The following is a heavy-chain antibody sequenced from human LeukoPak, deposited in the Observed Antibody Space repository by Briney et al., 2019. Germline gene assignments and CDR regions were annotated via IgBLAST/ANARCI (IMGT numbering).Heavy chain of an antibody. CDR1: GYTFTSYA. Sequence: ASVKVSCKASGYTFTSYAMNWVRQAPGQGLEWMGWIXTNTGNPTYAQGFTGRFVFSLDTSVSTAYLQISSLKAEDTAVYYCARGRVERFLEWLLSYGMDVWGQGTTVTVSS. J-gene: IGHJ6*02. CDR3: ARGRVERFLEWLLSYGMDV. D-gene: IGHD3-3*01. CDR2: IXTNTGNP. V-gene: IGHV7-4-1*02.